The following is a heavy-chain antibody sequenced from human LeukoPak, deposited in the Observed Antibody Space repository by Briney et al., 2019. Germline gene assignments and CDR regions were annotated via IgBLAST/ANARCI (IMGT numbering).Heavy chain of an antibody. Sequence: SVKVSCKASGGTFSSHAISWVRQAPGQGLEWMGGIIPIFGTANYAQKFQGRVTITTDESTSTAYMELSSLRSEDTAVYYCARDGNRDSGYDSYYFDYWGQGTLVTVSS. CDR1: GGTFSSHA. J-gene: IGHJ4*02. CDR3: ARDGNRDSGYDSYYFDY. V-gene: IGHV1-69*05. CDR2: IIPIFGTA. D-gene: IGHD5-12*01.